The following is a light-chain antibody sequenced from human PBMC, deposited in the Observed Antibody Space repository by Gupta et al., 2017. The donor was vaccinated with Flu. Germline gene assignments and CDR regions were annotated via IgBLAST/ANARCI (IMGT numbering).Light chain of an antibody. CDR2: SGS. CDR3: MQALQSPCA. V-gene: IGKV2-28*01. CDR1: HSLLHSDGYNY. J-gene: IGKJ1*01. Sequence: DIVMTQSPLSLPVTPGEPASISCRSSHSLLHSDGYNYLDWFQQKPGQSPQRLIYSGSNRASGGPDRFSGSGSGTDFTLKISRVEAEDVGVYYCMQALQSPCAFGHGTKVELK.